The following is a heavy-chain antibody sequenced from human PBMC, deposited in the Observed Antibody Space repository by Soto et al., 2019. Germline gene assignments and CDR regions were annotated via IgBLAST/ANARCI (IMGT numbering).Heavy chain of an antibody. CDR3: ARVRFNWNYGNWFDP. V-gene: IGHV1-2*04. CDR1: GYTFTGYY. CDR2: INPNSGGT. J-gene: IGHJ5*02. D-gene: IGHD1-7*01. Sequence: ASVKVSCKASGYTFTGYYMHWVRQAPGQGLEWMGWINPNSGGTNYAQKFQGWVTMTRDTSISTAYMELSRLRSDDTAVYYCARVRFNWNYGNWFDPWGQGTLVTVSS.